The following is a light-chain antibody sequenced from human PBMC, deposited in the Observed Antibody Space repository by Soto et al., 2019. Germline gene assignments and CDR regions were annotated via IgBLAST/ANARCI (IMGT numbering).Light chain of an antibody. CDR1: QSVSSSY. Sequence: ENVLTQSPGTLSLSPGDRATLSCRASQSVSSSYLAWFQQKPGQAPRLLIYGASRRATGIPDRFSDSGSGTDFTLTITRLEPEDFAVYYCQQYGSSPRLTFGGGTKVEIK. V-gene: IGKV3-20*01. CDR2: GAS. CDR3: QQYGSSPRLT. J-gene: IGKJ4*01.